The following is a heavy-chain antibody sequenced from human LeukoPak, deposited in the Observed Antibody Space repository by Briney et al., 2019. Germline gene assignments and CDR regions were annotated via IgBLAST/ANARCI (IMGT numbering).Heavy chain of an antibody. Sequence: ASVKVSCKASGYTFTSYAMHWVRQAPGQRLEWMGWINAGSGNTKYSQKFQGRVTITRDTSASTAYMELSSLRSEDTAVYYCARQSMVRGVSFDYWGQGTLVTVSS. CDR1: GYTFTSYA. D-gene: IGHD3-10*01. CDR2: INAGSGNT. V-gene: IGHV1-3*01. CDR3: ARQSMVRGVSFDY. J-gene: IGHJ4*02.